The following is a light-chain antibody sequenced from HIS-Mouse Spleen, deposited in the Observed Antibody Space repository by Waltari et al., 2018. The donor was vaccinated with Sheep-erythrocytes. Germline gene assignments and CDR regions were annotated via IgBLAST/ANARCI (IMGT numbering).Light chain of an antibody. CDR2: AAS. CDR3: MQALQTPWT. J-gene: IGKJ1*01. CDR1: QGISSY. Sequence: DIQLTQSPSFLSASVGDRVTITCRASQGISSYLAWYQQKPGKAPKLLIYAASTLQSGVPSRFSGSGSGTDFTLKISRVEAEDVGVYYCMQALQTPWTFGQGTKVEIK. V-gene: IGKV1-9*01.